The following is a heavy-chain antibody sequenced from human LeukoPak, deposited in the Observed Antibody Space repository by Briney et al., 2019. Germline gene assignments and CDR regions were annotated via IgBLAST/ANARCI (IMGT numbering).Heavy chain of an antibody. CDR2: ISSSSSLI. CDR3: ARDHYDSAAYYGMDV. D-gene: IGHD3-3*01. V-gene: IGHV3-21*05. CDR1: GFTFSNYG. J-gene: IGHJ6*02. Sequence: PGGSLRLSCAASGFTFSNYGMNWVRQAPGKGLEWISYISSSSSLIYYADSVKGRFTISRDNAKNSLYLQMNSLRAEDTAVYYCARDHYDSAAYYGMDVWGQGTAVTVSS.